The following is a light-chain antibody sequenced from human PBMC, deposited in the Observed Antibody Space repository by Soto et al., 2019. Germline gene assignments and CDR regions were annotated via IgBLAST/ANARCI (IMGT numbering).Light chain of an antibody. CDR2: AAS. CDR1: QDIRND. CDR3: QQLKSYPQT. Sequence: IKMTQSPSSLSASVGDRVTLTCRASQDIRNDLGWYQQKPGMAPRFLIYAASNLRSGVPSRFSGSGSGTEFTLTISSLQPEDFATYYCQQLKSYPQTFGQGTKVDIK. J-gene: IGKJ1*01. V-gene: IGKV1-17*01.